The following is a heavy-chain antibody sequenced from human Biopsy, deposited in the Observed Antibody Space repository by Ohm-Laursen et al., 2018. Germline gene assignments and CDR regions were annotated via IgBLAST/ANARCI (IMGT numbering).Heavy chain of an antibody. CDR2: IYYSGST. V-gene: IGHV4-59*01. Sequence: GTLSLTCTVSGGSISSDYWSWTRQTPGKGLEWIGYIYYSGSTNYNPSLKSRVTISVDTSKNQFSLRLNSVTAADTALYFCARHPTGFWFDPWGHGTLVTVSS. CDR3: ARHPTGFWFDP. J-gene: IGHJ5*02. CDR1: GGSISSDY.